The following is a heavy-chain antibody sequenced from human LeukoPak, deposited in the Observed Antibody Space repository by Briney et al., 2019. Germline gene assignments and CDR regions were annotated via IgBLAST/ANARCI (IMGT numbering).Heavy chain of an antibody. CDR1: GFTFSSDA. V-gene: IGHV3-23*01. Sequence: GGSLRLSCAASGFTFSSDAISCVRQAPGKGLEGVSAISGIVGSTYYADSVKGRFTISRDNSKNAMSLKMNSLRAEDTAVYYCAKDCYDILPGYFDDWGQGTLVTVS. D-gene: IGHD3-9*01. CDR2: ISGIVGST. CDR3: AKDCYDILPGYFDD. J-gene: IGHJ4*02.